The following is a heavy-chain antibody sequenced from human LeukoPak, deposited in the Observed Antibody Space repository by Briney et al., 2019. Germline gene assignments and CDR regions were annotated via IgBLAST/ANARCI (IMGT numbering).Heavy chain of an antibody. CDR2: FDPEDGET. V-gene: IGHV1-24*01. CDR1: GYTLTELS. D-gene: IGHD4-11*01. J-gene: IGHJ4*02. Sequence: ASVKVSCKVSGYTLTELSMHWVRQAPGKGLEWMGGFDPEDGETIYAQKFQGRVTMTEDTSTDTAYMELSSLRSEDTAVYYCATRTTLRSGIDNWGQGTLVTVSS. CDR3: ATRTTLRSGIDN.